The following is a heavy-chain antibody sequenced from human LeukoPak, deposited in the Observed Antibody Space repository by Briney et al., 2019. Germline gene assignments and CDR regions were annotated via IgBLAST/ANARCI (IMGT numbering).Heavy chain of an antibody. CDR2: IYHSGST. V-gene: IGHV4-38-2*02. J-gene: IGHJ5*02. CDR3: ARGLIYYDSSGYYYFGGWFDP. D-gene: IGHD3-22*01. CDR1: GHSISSGYY. Sequence: SETLSLTCTVSGHSISSGYYWGWIRQPPGKGLEWIGSIYHSGSTYYNPSLKSRVTISVDTSKNQFSLKLSSVTAADTAVYYCARGLIYYDSSGYYYFGGWFDPWGQGTLVTVSS.